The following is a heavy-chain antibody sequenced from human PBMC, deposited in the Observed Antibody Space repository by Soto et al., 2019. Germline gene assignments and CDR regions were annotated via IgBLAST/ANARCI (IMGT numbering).Heavy chain of an antibody. J-gene: IGHJ5*02. CDR3: AREFSAYYDFWSGPRGWFDP. V-gene: IGHV4-31*03. CDR1: GGSISSGGYY. Sequence: SDTLSLTCTVSGGSISSGGYYWSWIRQHPWKGLEWIGYIYYSGSTYYNPSLKSRVTISVDTSKNQFSLKLSSVTAADTAVYYCAREFSAYYDFWSGPRGWFDPWGQGXLVTVYS. D-gene: IGHD3-3*01. CDR2: IYYSGST.